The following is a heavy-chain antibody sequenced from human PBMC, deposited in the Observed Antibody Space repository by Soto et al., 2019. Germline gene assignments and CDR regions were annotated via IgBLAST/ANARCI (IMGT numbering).Heavy chain of an antibody. Sequence: QDQLLQSGAEVKKPGASVTVSCKAPGYSFTNYGITWVRQAPGQGLEWMGWISAFNGNTHYAQKLQGRVTMTTDASTSTAYMQLRSLRSDDTAVYYCARDRGVAPPVAGNTHYYYYMDVWGKGTTVTVSS. J-gene: IGHJ6*03. CDR3: ARDRGVAPPVAGNTHYYYYMDV. D-gene: IGHD6-19*01. CDR1: GYSFTNYG. CDR2: ISAFNGNT. V-gene: IGHV1-18*01.